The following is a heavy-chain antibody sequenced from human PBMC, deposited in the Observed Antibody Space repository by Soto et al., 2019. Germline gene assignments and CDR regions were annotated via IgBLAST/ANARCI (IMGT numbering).Heavy chain of an antibody. J-gene: IGHJ6*01. V-gene: IGHV3-30*18. CDR3: AKDFKVSGSHYGALNYYYGVDV. CDR1: GFTFSTYG. Sequence: PGGSLRLSCAASGFTFSTYGMQWVRQAQGKGLEWVAVISYDGYLKYYVDAVKGRFTVARDNSKNTLFLEMNSLRVEDTAVYFCAKDFKVSGSHYGALNYYYGVDVGGQGTTVRVSS. CDR2: ISYDGYLK. D-gene: IGHD3-10*01.